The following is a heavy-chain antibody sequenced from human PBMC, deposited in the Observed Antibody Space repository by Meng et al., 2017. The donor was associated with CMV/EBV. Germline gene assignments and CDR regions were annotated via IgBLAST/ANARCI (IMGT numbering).Heavy chain of an antibody. D-gene: IGHD2-8*01. Sequence: GGSLRLSCAASGFTFSSYSMNWVRQAPGKGLEWASSISSSSSYIYYADSVKGRFTISRDNAKNSLYLQMNSLRAEDTAVYYCARYEGRRSFDYWGQGTLVTVSS. CDR2: ISSSSSYI. CDR1: GFTFSSYS. V-gene: IGHV3-21*01. CDR3: ARYEGRRSFDY. J-gene: IGHJ4*02.